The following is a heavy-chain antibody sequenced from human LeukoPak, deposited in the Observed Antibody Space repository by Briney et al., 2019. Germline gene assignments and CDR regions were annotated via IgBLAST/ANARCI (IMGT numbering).Heavy chain of an antibody. CDR1: GGSISSYY. CDR2: IYYSGST. J-gene: IGHJ2*01. CDR3: ARRVDL. V-gene: IGHV4-59*08. Sequence: SETLSLTCTVSGGSISSYYWSWIRQPPGKGLEWIGYIYYSGSTNYNPSLKSRVTISVDTSKNQVSPKLTSVTAADTAVYYCARRVDLWGRGTLVTVSS.